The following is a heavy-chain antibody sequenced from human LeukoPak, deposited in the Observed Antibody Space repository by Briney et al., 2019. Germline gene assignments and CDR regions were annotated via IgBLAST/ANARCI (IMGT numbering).Heavy chain of an antibody. J-gene: IGHJ4*02. Sequence: PSETLSLTCAVSGGSISSGGYSWSWIRQPPGKGLEWIGYIYHSGSTYYNPSLKSRVTISVDRSKNQFSLKLSSVTAADTAVYYCARGATVVTQVEYWGQGTLVTVSS. CDR1: GGSISSGGYS. CDR2: IYHSGST. D-gene: IGHD4-23*01. V-gene: IGHV4-30-2*01. CDR3: ARGATVVTQVEY.